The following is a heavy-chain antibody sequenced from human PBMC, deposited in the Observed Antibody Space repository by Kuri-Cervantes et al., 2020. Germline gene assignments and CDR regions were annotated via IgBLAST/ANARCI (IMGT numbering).Heavy chain of an antibody. D-gene: IGHD3-10*01. CDR3: ATSRFGELLPSAHLFMDV. CDR2: INTNTGNP. CDR1: GYTFTSYA. V-gene: IGHV7-4-1*02. Sequence: ASVKVSCKASGYTFTSYAMNWVRQAPGQGLEWMGWINTNTGNPTYAQGFTGRFVFSLDTSVSTAYLQISSLKAEDTAVYYCATSRFGELLPSAHLFMDVWGQGTTVTVSS. J-gene: IGHJ6*02.